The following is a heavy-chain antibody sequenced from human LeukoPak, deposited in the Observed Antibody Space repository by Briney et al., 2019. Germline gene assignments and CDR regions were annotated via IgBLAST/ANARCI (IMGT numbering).Heavy chain of an antibody. D-gene: IGHD5-12*01. V-gene: IGHV3-64*01. Sequence: GGSLRLSCVASGFTFSSYAMHWLRQAPGKGLEYVSGISSNEGGTYYANSVKGRFTISRDNSKNTLYLQMGSLRPEDMAVYYCARVHMGVVATIPYFDSWGQGTLVTVSS. CDR3: ARVHMGVVATIPYFDS. J-gene: IGHJ4*02. CDR1: GFTFSSYA. CDR2: ISSNEGGT.